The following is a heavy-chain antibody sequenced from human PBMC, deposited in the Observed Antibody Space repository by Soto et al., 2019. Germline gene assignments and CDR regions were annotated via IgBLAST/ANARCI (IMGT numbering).Heavy chain of an antibody. J-gene: IGHJ4*02. CDR3: ARDAAVGLFDY. V-gene: IGHV1-18*01. Sequence: QVQLVQSGAEVKKPGASMKVSCKASGYTFTNYGISWVRQAPGQGLEWMGWINVYNGNTKYAQKPQGRVTMTTDTSTSTAYMELRSLRSDDTAVHFCARDAAVGLFDYWGQGTLVTVSS. CDR1: GYTFTNYG. D-gene: IGHD6-19*01. CDR2: INVYNGNT.